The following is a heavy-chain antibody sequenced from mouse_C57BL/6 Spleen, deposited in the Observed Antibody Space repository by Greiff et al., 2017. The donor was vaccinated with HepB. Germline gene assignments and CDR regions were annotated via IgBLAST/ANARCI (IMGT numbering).Heavy chain of an antibody. CDR3: ARKGFYAMDY. Sequence: VQLQESGPELVKPGASVKISCKASGYSFTSYYIHWVKQRPGQGLEWIGWIYPGSGNTKYNEKFKGKATLTADTSSSTAYMQLSSLTSEDSAVYYCARKGFYAMDYWGQGTSVTVSS. V-gene: IGHV1-66*01. CDR1: GYSFTSYY. CDR2: IYPGSGNT. D-gene: IGHD3-3*01. J-gene: IGHJ4*01.